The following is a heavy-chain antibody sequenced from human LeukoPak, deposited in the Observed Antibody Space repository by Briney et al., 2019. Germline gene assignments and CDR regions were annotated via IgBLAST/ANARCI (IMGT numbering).Heavy chain of an antibody. Sequence: GGSLRLSCAASGFTFDDFAMHWVRQAPGKGLEWVSGISWNSGSIDYADSVKGRFTISRDNAKNSLYLQMNSRRSEDTAFYYCTKDLSSQWFTDIRHYGMNVWGQGTTVTVSS. J-gene: IGHJ6*02. CDR2: ISWNSGSI. CDR3: TKDLSSQWFTDIRHYGMNV. V-gene: IGHV3-9*01. D-gene: IGHD3-22*01. CDR1: GFTFDDFA.